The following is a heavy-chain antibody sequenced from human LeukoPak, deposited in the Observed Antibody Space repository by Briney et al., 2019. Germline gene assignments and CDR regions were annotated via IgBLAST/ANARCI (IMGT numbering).Heavy chain of an antibody. CDR1: GFTFSSYG. J-gene: IGHJ4*02. CDR2: ISYDGSNK. CDR3: AKCFSGGSCYLFDY. D-gene: IGHD2-15*01. Sequence: GGSLRLSCAASGFTFSSYGMHWVRQAPGKGLEWVAVISYDGSNKYYADSVKGRFTISRDNSKNTLYLQMNSLRAEDTAVYYCAKCFSGGSCYLFDYWGRGTLVTVSS. V-gene: IGHV3-30*18.